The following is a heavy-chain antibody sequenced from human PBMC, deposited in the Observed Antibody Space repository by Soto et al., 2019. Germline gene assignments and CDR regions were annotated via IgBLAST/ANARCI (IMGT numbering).Heavy chain of an antibody. CDR1: GYTFTSYG. D-gene: IGHD2-15*01. CDR3: ERDEGYCGGGSCYSSFDY. V-gene: IGHV1-18*01. J-gene: IGHJ4*02. CDR2: ISAYNGNT. Sequence: QVQLVQSGAEVKKPGASVKVSCKASGYTFTSYGISWVRQAPGQGLEWMGWISAYNGNTNYAQKLQGRVTMTTDTPKSSAYMELRSMRSDDTAVYYCERDEGYCGGGSCYSSFDYWGQGTLVTVSS.